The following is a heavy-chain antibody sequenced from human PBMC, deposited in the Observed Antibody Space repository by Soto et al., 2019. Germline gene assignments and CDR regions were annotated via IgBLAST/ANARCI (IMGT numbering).Heavy chain of an antibody. CDR3: ARAGRTTYYYDSSGSRVPQYYFDY. CDR1: GGSVSSGSYY. J-gene: IGHJ4*02. D-gene: IGHD3-22*01. V-gene: IGHV4-61*01. Sequence: KPSETLSLTCTVSGGSVSSGSYYWSWIRQPPGKGLEWIGYIYYSGSTNYNPSLKSRVTISVDTSKNQFSLKLSSVTAADTAVYYCARAGRTTYYYDSSGSRVPQYYFDYWGQGTLVTVSS. CDR2: IYYSGST.